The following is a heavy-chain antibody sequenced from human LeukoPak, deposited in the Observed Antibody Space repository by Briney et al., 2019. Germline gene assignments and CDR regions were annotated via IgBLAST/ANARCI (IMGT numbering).Heavy chain of an antibody. CDR2: ISGSGGST. Sequence: GGSLRLSCAASGFTFSSYAMSWVRQAPGKGLEWVSGISGSGGSTDYADSVKGRFTISRDNSKNTLYLQMNSLRAEDTAVYFCARLRYYAVDVWGQGTTVIVSS. J-gene: IGHJ6*02. CDR1: GFTFSSYA. V-gene: IGHV3-23*01. CDR3: ARLRYYAVDV. D-gene: IGHD2-21*01.